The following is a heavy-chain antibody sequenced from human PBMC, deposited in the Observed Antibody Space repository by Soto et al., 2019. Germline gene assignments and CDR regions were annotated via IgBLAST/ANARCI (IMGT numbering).Heavy chain of an antibody. CDR3: ARGKASEGFDY. V-gene: IGHV1-69*01. CDR1: GGTFSSYA. D-gene: IGHD3-10*01. CDR2: IIPIFGTA. J-gene: IGHJ4*02. Sequence: QVQLVQSGAEVKKPGSSVKVSCKASGGTFSSYAISCVRQSPGQGLVWMGGIIPIFGTANYAQKFQGRVTITAAESTSRAYMELSSLRSEDTAVYYCARGKASEGFDYWGKGTLVTVSS.